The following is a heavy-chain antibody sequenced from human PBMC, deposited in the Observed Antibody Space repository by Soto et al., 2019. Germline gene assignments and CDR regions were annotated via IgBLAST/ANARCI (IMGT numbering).Heavy chain of an antibody. CDR2: IWDDGGNK. J-gene: IGHJ4*02. CDR1: SFSFSSSG. D-gene: IGHD1-26*01. Sequence: QAKLEESGGGVVQPGTSLRLSCSASSFSFSSSGMHWVRQPPGKGLEWVAAIWDDGGNKYYADSVRGRFTISRDNSKNRLFLQMNSLRAEDTALYYCVRSSGSYFAAFYDTWGQGTLVSVSS. CDR3: VRSSGSYFAAFYDT. V-gene: IGHV3-33*01.